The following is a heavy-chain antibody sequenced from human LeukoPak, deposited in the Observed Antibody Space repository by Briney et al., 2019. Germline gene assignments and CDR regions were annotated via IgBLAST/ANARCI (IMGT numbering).Heavy chain of an antibody. CDR3: ARDLLLWFGELPTFGY. CDR2: ISAYNGNT. V-gene: IGHV1-18*04. D-gene: IGHD3-10*01. Sequence: GASVKVSCKASGYTFTSYGISWVRQAPGQGLEWTGWISAYNGNTNYAQKLQGRVTMTTDTSTSTAYMELRSLRSDDTAVYYCARDLLLWFGELPTFGYWGQGTLITVSS. J-gene: IGHJ4*02. CDR1: GYTFTSYG.